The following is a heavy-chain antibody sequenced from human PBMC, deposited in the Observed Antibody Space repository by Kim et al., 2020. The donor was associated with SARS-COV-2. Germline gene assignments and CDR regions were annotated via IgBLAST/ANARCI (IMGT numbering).Heavy chain of an antibody. J-gene: IGHJ4*01. CDR3: ARGNAHAFDY. CDR1: GFTFSSYW. Sequence: GGSLRLSCAASGFTFSSYWMHWVRQAPGKGLVWVSRINSDESGTTYADSVKGRFTISRDNAKNTLYLQMTNLRAEDTGVYYCARGNAHAFDYWGHGTLVTVSS. D-gene: IGHD1-1*01. CDR2: INSDESGT. V-gene: IGHV3-74*01.